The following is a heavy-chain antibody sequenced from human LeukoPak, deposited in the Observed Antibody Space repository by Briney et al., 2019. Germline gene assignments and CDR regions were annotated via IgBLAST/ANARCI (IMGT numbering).Heavy chain of an antibody. CDR3: ARSLYYDSSGYYQPLGY. V-gene: IGHV4-59*08. CDR2: IYYSVSGGGT. J-gene: IGHJ4*02. CDR1: GGSINNYY. Sequence: PSETLSLTCTVSGGSINNYYWNWIRQPPGKGLELIGYIYYSVSGGGTNYNPSLKSRVTISADTSKNQFSLKLSSVTAADTAVYYCARSLYYDSSGYYQPLGYWGQGTLVTVSS. D-gene: IGHD3-22*01.